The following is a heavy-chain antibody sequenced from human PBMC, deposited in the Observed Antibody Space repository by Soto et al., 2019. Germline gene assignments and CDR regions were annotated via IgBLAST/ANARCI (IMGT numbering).Heavy chain of an antibody. CDR3: TRVPENIAVAGIESFDY. CDR2: IRSKAYGGKT. D-gene: IGHD6-19*01. Sequence: GGSLRLSCTASGFTFGDYAMSWFRQAPGKGLEWVGFIRSKAYGGKTEYAASVKGRFTISRDDSKTIAYLKMNSLKTEDTAVYYCTRVPENIAVAGIESFDYWGQGTLVTVSS. J-gene: IGHJ4*02. CDR1: GFTFGDYA. V-gene: IGHV3-49*03.